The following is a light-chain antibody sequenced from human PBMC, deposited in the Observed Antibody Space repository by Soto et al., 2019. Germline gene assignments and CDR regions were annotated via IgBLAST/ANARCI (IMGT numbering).Light chain of an antibody. V-gene: IGKV3-20*01. Sequence: EIVLTQSPGTLSLSPGERATLSCMASQSVSSSYLAWYQQKPGQAPRLLIYGASSRATGIPDRFSGSGSGTDFTLTISRLEPEDFAVYYCQQYGSSPPMTFGQGPKVEIK. CDR3: QQYGSSPPMT. CDR2: GAS. J-gene: IGKJ1*01. CDR1: QSVSSSY.